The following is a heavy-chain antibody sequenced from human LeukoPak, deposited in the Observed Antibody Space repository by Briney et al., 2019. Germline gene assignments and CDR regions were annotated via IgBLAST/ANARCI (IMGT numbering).Heavy chain of an antibody. CDR1: GYTFTGYY. D-gene: IGHD3-10*01. V-gene: IGHV1-2*02. J-gene: IGHJ4*02. CDR2: INPNSGGT. Sequence: ASVKVSCKASGYTFTGYYMHWVRQAPGQGLEWMGWINPNSGGTNYAQKFQGRVTMTGDTSISTAYMELSRLRSDDTAVYYCWVRGVIRDYYFDYWGQGTLVTVSS. CDR3: WVRGVIRDYYFDY.